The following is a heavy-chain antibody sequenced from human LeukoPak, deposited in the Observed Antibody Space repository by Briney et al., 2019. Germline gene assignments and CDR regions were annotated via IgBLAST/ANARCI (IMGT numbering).Heavy chain of an antibody. Sequence: GASVTVSCKASGYSFIRYYMHWVRQAPGKGLEWMGIINPSGGSTSYAQKFQDRVTMTRDTSTSTVYMELSSLKSEDTAVYYCAREDVVLVDAVRYYYYGMDVWGQGTTVTVSS. CDR1: GYSFIRYY. D-gene: IGHD2-8*01. J-gene: IGHJ6*02. CDR2: INPSGGST. CDR3: AREDVVLVDAVRYYYYGMDV. V-gene: IGHV1-46*01.